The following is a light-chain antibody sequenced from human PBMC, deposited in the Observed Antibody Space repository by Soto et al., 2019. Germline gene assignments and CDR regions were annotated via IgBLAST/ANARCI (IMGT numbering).Light chain of an antibody. V-gene: IGKV1-5*03. CDR2: KAS. J-gene: IGKJ5*01. CDR3: QQYNSPIT. Sequence: DIQMTQSPSTLSASVGDRVTITCRASQSISSWLAWYQQKPGKAPKLLIYKASSLESGFPSRFSGSGSGTEFTLTISSLQPDDFATYYCQQYNSPITFGQGTRLEIK. CDR1: QSISSW.